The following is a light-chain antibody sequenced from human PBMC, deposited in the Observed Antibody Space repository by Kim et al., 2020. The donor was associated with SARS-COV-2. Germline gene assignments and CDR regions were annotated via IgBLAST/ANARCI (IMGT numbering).Light chain of an antibody. Sequence: EIVLTQSQATLPLSPGERATLSCRASQSVSSYLAWYQQKPGQAPRLLIYDASNRATGIPARFSGSGSGTDFTLTISSLEPEDFAVYYCQQRSNWPLTFGGGTKVDIK. CDR1: QSVSSY. J-gene: IGKJ4*01. V-gene: IGKV3-11*01. CDR3: QQRSNWPLT. CDR2: DAS.